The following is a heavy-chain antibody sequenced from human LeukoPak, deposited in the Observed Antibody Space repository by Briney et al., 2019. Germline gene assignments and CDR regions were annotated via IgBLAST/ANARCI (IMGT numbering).Heavy chain of an antibody. CDR3: ANLPTIAAAEFTDSY. CDR2: INPNSGGT. D-gene: IGHD6-13*01. CDR1: GYTFTGYY. V-gene: IGHV1-2*02. Sequence: GASVKVSCKASGYTFTGYYMHWVRQAPGQGLEWMGWINPNSGGTNYAQKFQGRVTMTRDTSISTAYMELSRLRSDDTAVYYCANLPTIAAAEFTDSYWSQGTLVTVSS. J-gene: IGHJ4*02.